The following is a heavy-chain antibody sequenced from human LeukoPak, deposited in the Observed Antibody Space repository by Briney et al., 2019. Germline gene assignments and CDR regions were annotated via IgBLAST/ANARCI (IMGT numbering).Heavy chain of an antibody. CDR3: ARKVQQWLGADY. Sequence: GGSLRLSCAASGFTFSSYGMHWVRQAPGKGLEWVAVIWYDGSNKYYADSVKGRFIISRDNSKNTLYLQMNSLRAEDTAVYYCARKVQQWLGADYWGQGTLVTVSS. D-gene: IGHD6-19*01. CDR2: IWYDGSNK. CDR1: GFTFSSYG. J-gene: IGHJ4*02. V-gene: IGHV3-33*01.